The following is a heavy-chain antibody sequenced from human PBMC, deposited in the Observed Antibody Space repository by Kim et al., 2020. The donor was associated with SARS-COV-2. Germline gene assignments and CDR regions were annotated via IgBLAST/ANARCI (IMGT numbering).Heavy chain of an antibody. J-gene: IGHJ6*02. CDR1: GGTFSSYA. D-gene: IGHD5-18*01. CDR2: IIPIFGTA. Sequence: SVKVSCKASGGTFSSYAISWVRQAPGQGLEWMGGIIPIFGTANYAQKFQGRVTITADESTSTAYMELSSLRSEDTAVYYCARGYSYALVGPLSSLYYGMDVWGQGTTVTVSS. V-gene: IGHV1-69*13. CDR3: ARGYSYALVGPLSSLYYGMDV.